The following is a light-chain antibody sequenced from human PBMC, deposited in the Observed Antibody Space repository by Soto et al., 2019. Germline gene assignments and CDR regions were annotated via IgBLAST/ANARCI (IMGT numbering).Light chain of an antibody. Sequence: QSVLTQPPSVSAAPGQKVTISCSGSSSNVGSNYVSWYQQLPGTAPKLLIYDNGKRPSGIPDRFSGSQSGTSATLGITGLHNGDEADYYCGTWDNSLSAVFGGGTKLTVL. J-gene: IGLJ2*01. CDR1: SSNVGSNY. V-gene: IGLV1-51*01. CDR3: GTWDNSLSAV. CDR2: DNG.